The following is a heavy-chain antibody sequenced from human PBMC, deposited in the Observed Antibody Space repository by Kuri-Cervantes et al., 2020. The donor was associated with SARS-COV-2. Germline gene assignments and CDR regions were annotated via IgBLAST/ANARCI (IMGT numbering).Heavy chain of an antibody. D-gene: IGHD5-18*01. Sequence: GGSLRLSCAASGLTFSSYSMNWVRQAPGKWLEWVSYISSSSSTIYYADSVKGRFTISRDNAKNSLYLQMNSLRDEDTAVYYCVRDSRGYSYGYGHLFDYWGQGTLVTVSS. CDR3: VRDSRGYSYGYGHLFDY. CDR1: GLTFSSYS. V-gene: IGHV3-48*02. J-gene: IGHJ4*02. CDR2: ISSSSSTI.